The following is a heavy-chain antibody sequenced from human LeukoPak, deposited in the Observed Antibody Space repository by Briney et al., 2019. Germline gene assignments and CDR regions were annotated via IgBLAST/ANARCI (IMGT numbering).Heavy chain of an antibody. CDR3: ARASAPHSSGYYLLYYYYYMDV. CDR2: MNPNSGNT. D-gene: IGHD3-22*01. Sequence: ASVKVSCKASGYTFTSYDINWVRQATGQGLEWMGWMNPNSGNTGYAQKFQGRVTMTRNTSISTAYMELSSLRSEDTAVYYCARASAPHSSGYYLLYYYYYMDVWGKGTTVTISS. V-gene: IGHV1-8*01. CDR1: GYTFTSYD. J-gene: IGHJ6*03.